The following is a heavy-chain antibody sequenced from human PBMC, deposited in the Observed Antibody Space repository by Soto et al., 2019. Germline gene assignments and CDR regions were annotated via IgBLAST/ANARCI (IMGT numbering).Heavy chain of an antibody. J-gene: IGHJ4*02. D-gene: IGHD6-13*01. Sequence: SETLSLTCTVSGGSISSSSDYWGWIRQPPGKGLEWIGSIYYSGSTYYNPSLKSRVTISVDTSKNQFSLKLSSVTAADTAVYSCARHSKGIAPVEYWGQGTLVTVS. V-gene: IGHV4-39*01. CDR3: ARHSKGIAPVEY. CDR1: GGSISSSSDY. CDR2: IYYSGST.